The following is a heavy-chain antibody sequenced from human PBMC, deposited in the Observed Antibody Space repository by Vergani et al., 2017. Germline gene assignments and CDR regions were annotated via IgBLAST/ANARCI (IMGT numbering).Heavy chain of an antibody. J-gene: IGHJ3*02. V-gene: IGHV3-53*01. CDR3: ARYYDSSGYYARDAFDI. Sequence: VQLVESGGGLIQPGGSLRLSCAASGFTVSSDYMSWVRQAPGKGLEWVSIIYSDGSTYYADSVKGRFSISRDNSKNTLYLQMNSLRAEDTAVYYCARYYDSSGYYARDAFDIWGQGTLVTVSS. CDR1: GFTVSSDY. D-gene: IGHD3-22*01. CDR2: IYSDGST.